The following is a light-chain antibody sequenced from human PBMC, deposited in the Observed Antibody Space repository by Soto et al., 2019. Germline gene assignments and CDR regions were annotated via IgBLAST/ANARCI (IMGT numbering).Light chain of an antibody. V-gene: IGLV1-40*01. CDR1: SSNIGAGYD. CDR3: QSYDSSLSGSEV. J-gene: IGLJ1*01. Sequence: QSVLTQPPSVSGAPGQRVTISCTWSSSNIGAGYDVHWYQQLPGTAPKLLIYGNGNRPSGVPDRFSGSKSGTSASLAITGLQAEDEADYYCQSYDSSLSGSEVFGTGTKLTVL. CDR2: GNG.